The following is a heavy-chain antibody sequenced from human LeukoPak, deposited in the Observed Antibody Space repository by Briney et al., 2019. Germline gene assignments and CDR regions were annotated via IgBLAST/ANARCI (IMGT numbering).Heavy chain of an antibody. V-gene: IGHV3-23*01. CDR2: ISGSGGST. J-gene: IGHJ3*02. D-gene: IGHD6-13*01. CDR1: GFSFSSYA. CDR3: AKAPSIAAAGTSAFDI. Sequence: PGGSLRPSCAASGFSFSSYAMSWVRQAPGKGLEWVSAISGSGGSTYYADSVKGRFTISRDNSKNTLYLQMNSLRAEDTAVYYCAKAPSIAAAGTSAFDIWGQGTMVTVSS.